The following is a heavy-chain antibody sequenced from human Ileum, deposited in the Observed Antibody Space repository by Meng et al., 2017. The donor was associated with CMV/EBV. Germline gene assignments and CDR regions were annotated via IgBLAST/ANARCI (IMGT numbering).Heavy chain of an antibody. J-gene: IGHJ6*02. Sequence: SVKVSCKASGGTFSSYAISWVRQAPGQGLEWMGGIIPIFGTANYAQKFQGRVTITTDESTSTAYMELSGLRSEDTAVYYCARGARYCSSTSCYFRDDYYYYGMDVWGQGTTVTVSS. CDR3: ARGARYCSSTSCYFRDDYYYYGMDV. CDR2: IIPIFGTA. V-gene: IGHV1-69*05. D-gene: IGHD2-2*01. CDR1: GGTFSSYA.